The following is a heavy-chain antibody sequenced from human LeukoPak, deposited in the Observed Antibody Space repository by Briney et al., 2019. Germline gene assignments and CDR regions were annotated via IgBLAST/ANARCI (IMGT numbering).Heavy chain of an antibody. CDR2: IYYSGST. J-gene: IGHJ4*02. CDR3: ARGPYSSPLLSD. V-gene: IGHV4-39*07. D-gene: IGHD6-13*01. Sequence: PSETLSLTCTVSGGSISSSRYYWGWIRQPPGKGLEWIGSIYYSGSTYYNPSLKSRVTISVDTSKNQFSLKLSSVTAADTAVYYCARGPYSSPLLSDWGQGTLVTVSS. CDR1: GGSISSSRYY.